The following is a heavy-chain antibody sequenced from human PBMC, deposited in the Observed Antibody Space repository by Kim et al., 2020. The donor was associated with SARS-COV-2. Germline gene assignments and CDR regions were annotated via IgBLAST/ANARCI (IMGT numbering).Heavy chain of an antibody. CDR1: GFTFSSYA. J-gene: IGHJ4*02. CDR3: ARNPQYPEYFDY. Sequence: GGSLRLSCAASGFTFSSYAMHWVRQAPGKGLEWVAVISYDGSNTYYADSVKGRFTISRDNSKNTLYLQMSSLRAEDTAVYYCARNPQYPEYFDYWGQGTLVTVSS. CDR2: ISYDGSNT. D-gene: IGHD2-2*01. V-gene: IGHV3-30*04.